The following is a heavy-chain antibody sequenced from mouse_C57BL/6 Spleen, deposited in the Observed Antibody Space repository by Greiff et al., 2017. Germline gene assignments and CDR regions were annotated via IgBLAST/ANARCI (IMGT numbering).Heavy chain of an antibody. V-gene: IGHV1-19*01. CDR1: GYTFTDYY. J-gene: IGHJ3*01. CDR3: ARRFYYDYDGQFAY. CDR2: INPYNGGT. Sequence: EVQLQQSGPVLVKPGASVKMSCKASGYTFTDYYMNWVKQSHGKSLEWIGVINPYNGGTSYNQKFKGKATLTVDKSSSTAYMELNSLTSEDSAVYYCARRFYYDYDGQFAYWGQGTLVTVSA. D-gene: IGHD2-4*01.